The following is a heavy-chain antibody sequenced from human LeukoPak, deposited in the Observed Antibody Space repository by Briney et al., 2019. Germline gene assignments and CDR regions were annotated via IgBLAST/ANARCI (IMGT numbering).Heavy chain of an antibody. D-gene: IGHD3-22*01. V-gene: IGHV3-30*18. CDR1: GLTVSSYG. J-gene: IGHJ5*02. CDR3: AKEGYYYDSSGYWDNWFDP. Sequence: PGRSLTLSRAPSGLTVSSYGMHWAPHAPGKGLEWVADISKDGSNKYYADSVKGPSTISRDNSKNTLYLQMNSLRAEDTAVYYCAKEGYYYDSSGYWDNWFDPWGQGTLVTVSS. CDR2: ISKDGSNK.